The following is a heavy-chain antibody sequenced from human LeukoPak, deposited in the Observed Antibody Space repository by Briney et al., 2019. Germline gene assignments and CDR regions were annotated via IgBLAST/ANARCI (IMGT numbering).Heavy chain of an antibody. D-gene: IGHD6-19*01. V-gene: IGHV3-7*01. CDR1: GFTFSSYW. J-gene: IGHJ3*02. CDR2: IKQDGSEK. CDR3: AKLAVAGNNAFDI. Sequence: GGSLRLSCAASGFTFSSYWMSWVRQAPGKGLEWVANIKQDGSEKYYADSVKGRFTISRDNSKNTLYLQMNSLRAEDTAVYYCAKLAVAGNNAFDIWGQGTMVTVSS.